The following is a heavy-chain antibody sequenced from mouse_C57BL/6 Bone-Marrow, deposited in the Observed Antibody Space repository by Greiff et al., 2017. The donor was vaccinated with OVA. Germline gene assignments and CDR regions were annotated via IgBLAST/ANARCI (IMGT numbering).Heavy chain of an antibody. J-gene: IGHJ4*01. V-gene: IGHV2-2*01. Sequence: QVQLQQSGPGLVQPSQSLSITCTVSGFSLTSYGVHWVRQSPGKGLEWLGVIWSGGSTDYNAAFISRLSISKDNSKSQVFFKMNSLQADDTAIYYCARKDGYYPMDYWGQGASVTVSS. CDR3: ARKDGYYPMDY. CDR2: IWSGGST. CDR1: GFSLTSYG. D-gene: IGHD2-3*01.